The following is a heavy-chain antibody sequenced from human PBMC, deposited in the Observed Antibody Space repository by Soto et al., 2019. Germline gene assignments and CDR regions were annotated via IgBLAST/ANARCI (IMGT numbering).Heavy chain of an antibody. Sequence: QVQLVQSGAEEEKPGASVKVSCRASGYTFTSHTMHWVRQAPGQRLEWMGCIDAGNGNTKYSQQFQGRVTITRDTSARTRYMELSSLRSEDRAVYYCAGVVRLAWRGAFDIWGPGTMVTVSS. V-gene: IGHV1-3*05. D-gene: IGHD3-10*01. CDR1: GYTFTSHT. CDR2: IDAGNGNT. CDR3: AGVVRLAWRGAFDI. J-gene: IGHJ3*02.